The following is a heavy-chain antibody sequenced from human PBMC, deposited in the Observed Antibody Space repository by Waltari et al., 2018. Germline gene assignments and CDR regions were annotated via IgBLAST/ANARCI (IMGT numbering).Heavy chain of an antibody. J-gene: IGHJ6*02. CDR3: ERAADLRYYYYGMDV. Sequence: QVQLVQSGAEVKKPGSSSKVACHASGSTFTSYPMHLVLQAPGQRLEWMGWINAGNGNKKYSQKFQGRVTITRETSASTAYMELSSLRSEDTAVYYCERAADLRYYYYGMDVWGQGTTVTVSS. CDR2: INAGNGNK. D-gene: IGHD6-13*01. CDR1: GSTFTSYP. V-gene: IGHV1-3*01.